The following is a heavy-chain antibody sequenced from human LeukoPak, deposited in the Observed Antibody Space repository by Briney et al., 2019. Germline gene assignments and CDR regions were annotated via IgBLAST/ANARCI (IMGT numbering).Heavy chain of an antibody. J-gene: IGHJ4*02. V-gene: IGHV5-10-1*01. Sequence: GESLKISCKGSGYSFTSYWISWVRQMPGKGPGWIRRIDPSDSYTNYSPSFQGHVTISADKSISTAYLQWSSLKASDTAMYYCATLRLGDYGSGRPDYWGQGTLVTVSS. D-gene: IGHD3-10*01. CDR2: IDPSDSYT. CDR1: GYSFTSYW. CDR3: ATLRLGDYGSGRPDY.